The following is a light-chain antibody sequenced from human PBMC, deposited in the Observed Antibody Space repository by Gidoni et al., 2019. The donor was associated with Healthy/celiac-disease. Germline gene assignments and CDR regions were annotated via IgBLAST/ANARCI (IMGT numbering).Light chain of an antibody. Sequence: DIHMTQSPSSLSASVGDRVTITCRASQSISSYLNWYQQKPGKAPKLLIYAASSLQSGVPSRFSGSGSGTDFTLTISSLQPEDFATYYCQQYYSPPRTFXXXTKVEIK. V-gene: IGKV1-39*01. CDR1: QSISSY. CDR3: QQYYSPPRT. CDR2: AAS. J-gene: IGKJ1*01.